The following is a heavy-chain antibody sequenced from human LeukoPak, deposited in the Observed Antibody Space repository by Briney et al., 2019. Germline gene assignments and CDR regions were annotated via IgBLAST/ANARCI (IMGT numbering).Heavy chain of an antibody. Sequence: PSETLSLTCSVSGGSISIDNYYWAWVRQPPGKDREWIASIYYSGSTYYNPSLKSRVTISVDTSKNQFSLNLNSVTAADTAVYYCASNVFQSASDIWGQGTMVSVSS. CDR3: ASNVFQSASDI. V-gene: IGHV4-39*01. CDR2: IYYSGST. CDR1: GGSISIDNYY. J-gene: IGHJ3*02.